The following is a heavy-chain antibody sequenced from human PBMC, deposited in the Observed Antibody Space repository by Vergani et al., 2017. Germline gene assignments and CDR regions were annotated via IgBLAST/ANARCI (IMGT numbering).Heavy chain of an antibody. J-gene: IGHJ6*02. Sequence: EVQLLESGGDLVQPGGSLRLSCAASGFTFNHYAMKWVRPAPGKGLEWVSGIRGRGGSTYYAGSVKGRCTISRDSTKNTLYLQMNSLSAGDTAVYYCAKANPRNSGYDYLCYYHTRDVWGQGTTVTVSS. V-gene: IGHV3-23*01. D-gene: IGHD5-12*01. CDR1: GFTFNHYA. CDR2: IRGRGGST. CDR3: AKANPRNSGYDYLCYYHTRDV.